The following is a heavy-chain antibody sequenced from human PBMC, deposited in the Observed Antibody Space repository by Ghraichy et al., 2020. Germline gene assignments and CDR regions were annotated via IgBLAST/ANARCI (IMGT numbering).Heavy chain of an antibody. CDR3: AKRGFSGWLVY. V-gene: IGHV3-23*01. J-gene: IGHJ4*02. D-gene: IGHD6-19*01. CDR1: GFTVSGNG. CDR2: ISDSGDTT. Sequence: LSLTCVVSGFTVSGNGMSWVRQAPGKGLEWISAISDSGDTTYYTDSVKGRFTISRDNSQNTLYLQMNTLRAEDMAVYYCAKRGFSGWLVYWGQGTLVTVSS.